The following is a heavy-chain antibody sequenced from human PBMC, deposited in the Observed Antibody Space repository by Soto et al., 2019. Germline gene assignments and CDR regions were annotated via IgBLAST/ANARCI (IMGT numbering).Heavy chain of an antibody. CDR1: GFTFSSYA. D-gene: IGHD6-13*01. Sequence: EVQLLESGGGLVQPGGSLRLSCAASGFTFSSYAMSWVRQAPGKGLEWVSAISGSGGSTYYADSVKGRFTISRDNSKNKLYLQMNSLRAEDTAVYYCAKAGLNRGIAAAVSQGGYFDYWGQGTLVTVSS. CDR2: ISGSGGST. J-gene: IGHJ4*02. V-gene: IGHV3-23*01. CDR3: AKAGLNRGIAAAVSQGGYFDY.